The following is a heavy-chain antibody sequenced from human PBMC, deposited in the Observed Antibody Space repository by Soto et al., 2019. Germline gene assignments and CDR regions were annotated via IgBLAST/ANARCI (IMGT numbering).Heavy chain of an antibody. CDR3: AREGGPIFAVDNFDC. Sequence: SETLSLTCSVSGGSISSSYWNWIRQPAGKGLEWIGRFYTTGRASYNPSLKGRLTLSGGTSKNQFSLRLGSVTAADTAVYYCAREGGPIFAVDNFDCWGQGTLVTVSS. D-gene: IGHD3-3*01. CDR1: GGSISSSY. CDR2: FYTTGRA. V-gene: IGHV4-4*07. J-gene: IGHJ4*02.